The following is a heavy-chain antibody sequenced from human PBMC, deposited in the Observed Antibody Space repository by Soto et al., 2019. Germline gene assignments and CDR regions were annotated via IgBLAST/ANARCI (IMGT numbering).Heavy chain of an antibody. CDR1: GYTLTSYD. CDR2: MNPNSGNT. D-gene: IGHD3-22*01. V-gene: IGHV1-8*01. J-gene: IGHJ5*02. Sequence: GASVKVSCKASGYTLTSYDINWVRQATGQGLEWMGWMNPNSGNTGYAQKFQGRVTMTRNTSMNTAYMELSSLTSEDTAVYYCARMHYYESSVHNWFDPWGQGTLVTVSS. CDR3: ARMHYYESSVHNWFDP.